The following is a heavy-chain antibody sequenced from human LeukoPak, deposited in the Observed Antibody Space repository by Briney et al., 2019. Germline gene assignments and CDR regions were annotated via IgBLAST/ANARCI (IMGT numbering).Heavy chain of an antibody. CDR2: MNPNSGNT. V-gene: IGHV1-8*01. J-gene: IGHJ6*03. CDR1: GYTFTSYD. D-gene: IGHD6-6*01. CDR3: ARAPLKEYSSSYGLNLIDYCYYYMDV. Sequence: ASVKVSCKASGYTFTSYDINGVRQPTGREVEWMGWMNPNSGNTGYAHKFQGRVTMTRNASISTAYMELSSLRSEDTAVYYCARAPLKEYSSSYGLNLIDYCYYYMDVWGKGTTVTVSS.